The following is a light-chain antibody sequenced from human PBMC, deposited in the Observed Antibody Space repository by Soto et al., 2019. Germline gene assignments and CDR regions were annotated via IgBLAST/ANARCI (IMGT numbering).Light chain of an antibody. CDR2: DVS. CDR3: SSYTSNHVV. J-gene: IGLJ2*01. V-gene: IGLV2-14*01. Sequence: QSVLTQPASVSGSPGQSITISCTGTSTDVRGYKYVSWYQQHPGKAPKLMIYDVSNRPSGVSNRFSGSKSGNTASLTISGLQAEDEADYYCSSYTSNHVVFGGGTQLTVL. CDR1: STDVRGYKY.